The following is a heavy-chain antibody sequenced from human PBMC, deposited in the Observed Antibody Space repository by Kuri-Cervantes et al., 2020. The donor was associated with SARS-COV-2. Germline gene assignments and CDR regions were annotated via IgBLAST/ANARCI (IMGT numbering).Heavy chain of an antibody. J-gene: IGHJ4*02. V-gene: IGHV4-34*01. CDR1: GGSFSGYY. D-gene: IGHD3-16*01. CDR2: INHSGST. Sequence: SETLSLTCAVYGGSFSGYYWSWIRQPPGKGLEWIGEINHSGSTNYNPSLKSRVTISVDTSKNQFYLKLSSVTAADTAVYYCASGSQFFRVWVYWGQGTLVTVSS. CDR3: ASGSQFFRVWVY.